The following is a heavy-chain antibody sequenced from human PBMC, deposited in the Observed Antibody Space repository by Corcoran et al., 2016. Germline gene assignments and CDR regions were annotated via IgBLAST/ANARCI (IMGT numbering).Heavy chain of an antibody. CDR3: ARAVGATTPYYYYGMDV. D-gene: IGHD1-26*01. Sequence: EVQLVESGGGLVQPGGSLRLSCAASGFTFSSYSMNWVRQAPGKGLEWVSYISSSSSTIYYADSVKGRFTISRDNVKNSLYLQMNSLRDEDTAVYYCARAVGATTPYYYYGMDVWGQGTTVTVSS. CDR1: GFTFSSYS. V-gene: IGHV3-48*02. CDR2: ISSSSSTI. J-gene: IGHJ6*02.